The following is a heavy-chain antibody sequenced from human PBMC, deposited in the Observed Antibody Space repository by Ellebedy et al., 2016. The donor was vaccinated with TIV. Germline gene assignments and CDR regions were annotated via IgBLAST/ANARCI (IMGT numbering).Heavy chain of an antibody. CDR3: ARKPMNPTDLYGNFDH. V-gene: IGHV3-21*01. CDR1: GFTFSSYS. J-gene: IGHJ4*02. D-gene: IGHD1-1*01. Sequence: PGGSLRLSCVVSGFTFSSYSMNWVRQAPGKGLEWVSSISSSSNYVYYADSVKGRFTIFRDDDKNVLYLQMNSLKAEDTAVYYCARKPMNPTDLYGNFDHWGQGTLVTVSS. CDR2: ISSSSNYV.